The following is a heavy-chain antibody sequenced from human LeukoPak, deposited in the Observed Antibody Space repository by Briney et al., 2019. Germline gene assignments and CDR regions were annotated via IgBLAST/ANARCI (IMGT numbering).Heavy chain of an antibody. CDR1: GFTVSSNY. D-gene: IGHD2-2*01. CDR3: ARGPSRAFDY. J-gene: IGHJ4*02. Sequence: GGSLRLSCAASGFTVSSNYMSWVRQAPGKGLEWVSVIYSGGTTNHADSVKGRFTVSRDNSKNTLYLQMNSLRAEDTAVYFCARGPSRAFDYWGQGTLVTVSS. V-gene: IGHV3-53*01. CDR2: IYSGGTT.